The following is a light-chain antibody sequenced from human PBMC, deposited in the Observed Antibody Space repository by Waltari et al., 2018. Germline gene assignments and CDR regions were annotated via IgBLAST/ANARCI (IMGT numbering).Light chain of an antibody. CDR3: LSYDSSLSAQV. CDR1: SSNIGGYY. J-gene: IGLJ2*01. Sequence: QSVLTQPPSVSGAPGKRVTISCAGTSSNIGGYYVSWYSQLPGTTPKLFISQDNKRPSGVSDRFSGSNSGTSASLTITGLQTEDEADYYCLSYDSSLSAQVFGGGTRLTVL. CDR2: QDN. V-gene: IGLV1-40*01.